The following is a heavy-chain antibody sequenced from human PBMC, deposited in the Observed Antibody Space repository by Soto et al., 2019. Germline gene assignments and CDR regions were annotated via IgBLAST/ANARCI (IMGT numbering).Heavy chain of an antibody. J-gene: IGHJ4*02. CDR2: SDPEEGDT. CDR1: AHTLTGFP. Sequence: ASVKVSCKVLAHTLTGFPIHWVRQAPGKGLEWMGGSDPEEGDTIFAQKFQGRVTMTTDTSTSTAYMELRSLRSDDTAVYYCARARPLSDYWGQGTLVTVSS. D-gene: IGHD2-2*01. CDR3: ARARPLSDY. V-gene: IGHV1-24*01.